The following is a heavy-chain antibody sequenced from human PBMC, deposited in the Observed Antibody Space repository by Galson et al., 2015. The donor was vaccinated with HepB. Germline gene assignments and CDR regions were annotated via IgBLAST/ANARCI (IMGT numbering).Heavy chain of an antibody. D-gene: IGHD3-10*01. CDR1: GFTFSSYW. CDR2: IKQDGSEK. J-gene: IGHJ4*02. Sequence: SLRLSCAAFGFTFSSYWMSWVRQAPGKGLEWVANIKQDGSEKYYVDSVKGRFTISRDNAKNSLYLQMNSLRAEDTAVYYCARRAFGELLTYYFDYWGQGTLVTVSS. V-gene: IGHV3-7*03. CDR3: ARRAFGELLTYYFDY.